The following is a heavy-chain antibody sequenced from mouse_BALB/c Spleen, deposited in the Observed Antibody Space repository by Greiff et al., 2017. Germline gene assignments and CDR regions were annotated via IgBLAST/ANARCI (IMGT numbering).Heavy chain of an antibody. J-gene: IGHJ4*01. V-gene: IGHV10-3*03. CDR3: VRGPMDY. CDR2: IRSKSNNYAT. Sequence: EVQLVESGGGLVQPKGSLKLSCAASGFTFNTYAMHWVCQAPGKGLEWVARIRSKSNNYATYYADSVKDRFTISRDDSQSMLYLQMNNLKTEDTAMYYCVRGPMDYWGQGTSVTVSS. CDR1: GFTFNTYA.